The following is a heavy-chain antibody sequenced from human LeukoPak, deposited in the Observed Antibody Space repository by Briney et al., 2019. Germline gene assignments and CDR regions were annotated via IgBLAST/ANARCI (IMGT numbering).Heavy chain of an antibody. V-gene: IGHV3-20*04. J-gene: IGHJ4*02. CDR2: INWNGGST. Sequence: PGGSPRLSCAASGFTFDDYGMSWVRQSPGKGLEWVSGINWNGGSTGYADSVKGRFTISRDNAKNSLYLQMNSLRADDTALYYCARSGRGGKALGYWGQGTLVTVSS. D-gene: IGHD3-10*01. CDR3: ARSGRGGKALGY. CDR1: GFTFDDYG.